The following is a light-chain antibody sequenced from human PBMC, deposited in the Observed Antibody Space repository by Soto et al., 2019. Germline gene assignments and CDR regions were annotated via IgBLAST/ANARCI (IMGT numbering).Light chain of an antibody. CDR3: QQYNNWPLFA. V-gene: IGKV3-15*01. J-gene: IGKJ3*01. Sequence: EVVMTQSPSALSVSPGERATLSCRASQSARSSLGWYQQKPGQPPSLLIYDVSIRATGIPARFNGSGSGTEFTLTISSLQSEDFAVYYCQQYNNWPLFAFGPGAKVDI. CDR2: DVS. CDR1: QSARSS.